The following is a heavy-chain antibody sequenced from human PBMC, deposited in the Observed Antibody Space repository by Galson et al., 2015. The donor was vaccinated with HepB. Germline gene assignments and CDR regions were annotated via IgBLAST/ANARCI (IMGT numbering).Heavy chain of an antibody. J-gene: IGHJ4*02. CDR3: ATRDTGY. CDR1: GFTFSSSW. V-gene: IGHV3-74*01. Sequence: SLRLSCAASGFTFSSSWMHWVRQAPGKGLVWVSRINGDGSSTSYADSVKGRFTISRDNAKNTLYLQMNSLTAEDTALYYCATRDTGYWGQGTLVTVSS. D-gene: IGHD5-24*01. CDR2: INGDGSST.